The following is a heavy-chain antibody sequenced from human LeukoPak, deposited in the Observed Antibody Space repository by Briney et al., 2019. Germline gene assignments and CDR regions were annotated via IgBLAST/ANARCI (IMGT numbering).Heavy chain of an antibody. CDR3: ARGVGLIFYYYYMDV. V-gene: IGHV4-59*01. J-gene: IGHJ6*03. Sequence: PSETLSLTCTVSGGSIRSYYWSWIRQPPGKGLEWIGYIYYSGSTNYNPSLKSRVTISVDTSKNQFSLKLSSVTAADTAVYYCARGVGLIFYYYYMDVWGKGTTVTVSS. D-gene: IGHD3-16*01. CDR1: GGSIRSYY. CDR2: IYYSGST.